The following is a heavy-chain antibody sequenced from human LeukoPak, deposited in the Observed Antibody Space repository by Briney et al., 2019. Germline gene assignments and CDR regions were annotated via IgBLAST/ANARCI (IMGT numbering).Heavy chain of an antibody. CDR2: ISLSGDNM. Sequence: GGSLRLSCAASGFTFISYGMSWVRQAPGKGLEWVADISLSGDNMFYADSVKGRFTISREISENSLYLEMNSLRPEDAAVYHCARGTYSSGRCDVFDIWGQGTMVTVSS. CDR1: GFTFISYG. V-gene: IGHV3-23*01. J-gene: IGHJ3*02. D-gene: IGHD6-19*01. CDR3: ARGTYSSGRCDVFDI.